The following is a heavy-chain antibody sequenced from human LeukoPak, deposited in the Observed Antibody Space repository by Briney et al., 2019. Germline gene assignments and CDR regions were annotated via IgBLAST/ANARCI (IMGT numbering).Heavy chain of an antibody. CDR2: IYYSGST. D-gene: IGHD3-22*01. CDR1: GGSISSYY. V-gene: IGHV4-59*01. J-gene: IGHJ3*02. Sequence: SETLSLTCTVSGGSISSYYWSWIRQPPGKGLEWLGYIYYSGSTNYNPSLKSRVTISVDTSKNQFSLKLSSVAAADTAVYYCARDVSRYYYDSSGTGDAFDIWGQGTMVTVSS. CDR3: ARDVSRYYYDSSGTGDAFDI.